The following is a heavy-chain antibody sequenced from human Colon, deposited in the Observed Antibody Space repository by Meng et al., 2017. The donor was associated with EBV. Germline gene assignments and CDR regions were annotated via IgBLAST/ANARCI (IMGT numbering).Heavy chain of an antibody. CDR3: ARVPTTGYKDH. CDR1: GGCCCGYV. D-gene: IGHD3-9*01. J-gene: IGHJ4*02. CDR2: VSHPGRA. V-gene: IGHV4-34*01. Sequence: QVVLTRCAARLIQPSATLSLTCTVDGGCCCGYVWVWVRQPPGKGMEWIGEVSHPGRANYNPFLKGRVTISVDASEKQFSLRLTSVTAADSAVYYCARVPTTGYKDHWGQGTLVTVSS.